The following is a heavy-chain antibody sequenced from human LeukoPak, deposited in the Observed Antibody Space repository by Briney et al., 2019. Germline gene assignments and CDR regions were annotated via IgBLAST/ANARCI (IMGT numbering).Heavy chain of an antibody. V-gene: IGHV4-4*02. D-gene: IGHD3-10*01. CDR2: IYHSGST. Sequence: PSETLSLTCAVSGGSINIDNWWSWVRQPPGKGLEWIGEIYHSGSTNYNPSLKSRVTMSVDKSKNHFSLKLSSVTAADTAVYYCARNLGFGIDIWGQGTMVTVSS. J-gene: IGHJ3*02. CDR1: GGSINIDNW. CDR3: ARNLGFGIDI.